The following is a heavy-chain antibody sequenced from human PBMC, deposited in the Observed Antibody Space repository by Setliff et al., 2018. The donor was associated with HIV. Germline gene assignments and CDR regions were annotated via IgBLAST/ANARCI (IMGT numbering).Heavy chain of an antibody. CDR1: GYTFMNYW. Sequence: PGESLKISCKASGYTFMNYWIGWVRQVPGKGLEWVGIIYPGDFETRCGPSFRGQVTISVQKSLNTAYLQWTVLKASDTAMYYCARRHRIGSTNGLFDTWGQGTLVTVSS. V-gene: IGHV5-51*01. J-gene: IGHJ5*02. CDR2: IYPGDFET. D-gene: IGHD2-2*01. CDR3: ARRHRIGSTNGLFDT.